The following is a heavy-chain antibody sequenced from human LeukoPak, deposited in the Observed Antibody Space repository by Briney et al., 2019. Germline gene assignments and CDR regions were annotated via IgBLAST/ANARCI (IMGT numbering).Heavy chain of an antibody. CDR2: IYHSGST. V-gene: IGHV4-38-2*02. J-gene: IGHJ6*03. CDR3: AREKGYADYVGGDYYYYYMDV. Sequence: SETLSLTCTVSGYSISSGYYRGWIRQPPGKGLEWIGSIYHSGSTYYNPSLKSRVTISVDTSKNQFSLKLNSVTAADTAVYYCAREKGYADYVGGDYYYYYMDVWGKGTTVTISS. D-gene: IGHD4-17*01. CDR1: GYSISSGYY.